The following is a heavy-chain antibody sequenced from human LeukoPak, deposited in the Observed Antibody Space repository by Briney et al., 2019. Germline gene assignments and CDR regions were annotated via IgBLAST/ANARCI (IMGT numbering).Heavy chain of an antibody. Sequence: SETLSLTCAVSGGSISSGGYSWSWIRQPPGKGLEWIGYIYHSGSTYYNPSLKSRVTISVDRSKNQFSLKLSSVTAADTAVYYCARGLSARKGYNWFDPWGQGTLVTVSS. CDR2: IYHSGST. D-gene: IGHD2-2*01. CDR3: ARGLSARKGYNWFDP. CDR1: GGSISSGGYS. J-gene: IGHJ5*02. V-gene: IGHV4-30-2*01.